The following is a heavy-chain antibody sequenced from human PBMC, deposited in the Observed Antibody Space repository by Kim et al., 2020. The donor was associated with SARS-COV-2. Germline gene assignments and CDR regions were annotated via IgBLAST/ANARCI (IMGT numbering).Heavy chain of an antibody. J-gene: IGHJ6*02. V-gene: IGHV1-46*01. D-gene: IGHD3-10*01. CDR2: INPSGGST. CDR1: GYTFTSYY. CDR3: AREYYSPGWAEWSTYYYYGMDV. Sequence: ASVKVSCKASGYTFTSYYMHWVRQAPGQGLEWMGVINPSGGSTSYAQKFQGRVTMTRDTSTSTVYMELSSLRSEDTAVYYCAREYYSPGWAEWSTYYYYGMDVWGQGTTVTVSS.